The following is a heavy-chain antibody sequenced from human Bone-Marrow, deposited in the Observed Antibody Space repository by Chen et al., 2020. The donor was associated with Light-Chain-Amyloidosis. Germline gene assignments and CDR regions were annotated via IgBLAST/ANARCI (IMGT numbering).Heavy chain of an antibody. Sequence: QLHLQESGPGLVRPSETLSLTCAVSGGALTSTSYYAGWIRQPPGKGLEWIGSVYYDGTTFYNPSLKSRVTISVDTSKNQLSLKLNSVTAADTAVYYCARDRRFGNFDYWGQGTLVTVSS. V-gene: IGHV4-39*07. CDR1: GGALTSTSYY. J-gene: IGHJ4*02. D-gene: IGHD3-10*01. CDR2: VYYDGTT. CDR3: ARDRRFGNFDY.